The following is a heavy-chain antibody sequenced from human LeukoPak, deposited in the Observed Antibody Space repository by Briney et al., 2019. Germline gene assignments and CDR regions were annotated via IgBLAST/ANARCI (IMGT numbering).Heavy chain of an antibody. CDR1: GFTFSSYA. J-gene: IGHJ4*02. V-gene: IGHV3-23*01. D-gene: IGHD3-22*01. CDR3: ASLAWRNYYDSSGYYPYHY. CDR2: ISGSGGST. Sequence: GGSLRLSCAASGFTFSSYAMSWVRQAPGKGLEWVSAISGSGGSTYYADSVKVRFTISRDNAKNSLYLQMNSLRAEDTALYYCASLAWRNYYDSSGYYPYHYWGQGTLVTVSS.